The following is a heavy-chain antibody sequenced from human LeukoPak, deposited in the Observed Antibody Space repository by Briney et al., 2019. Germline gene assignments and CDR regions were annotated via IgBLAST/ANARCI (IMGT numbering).Heavy chain of an antibody. J-gene: IGHJ4*02. V-gene: IGHV3-33*01. D-gene: IGHD3-22*01. CDR1: GFTFSSYG. CDR3: ARAGYYYDSSGYFDY. Sequence: GGSLRLSCAASGFTFSSYGMHWVRQAPGKGLEWVAVRWYDGSNKYYADSVKGRFTISRDNSKNTLYLQMNSLRAEDTAVYYCARAGYYYDSSGYFDYWGQGTLVTVSS. CDR2: RWYDGSNK.